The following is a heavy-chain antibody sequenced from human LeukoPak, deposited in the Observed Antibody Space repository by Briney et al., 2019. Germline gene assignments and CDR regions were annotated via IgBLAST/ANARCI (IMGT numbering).Heavy chain of an antibody. Sequence: GASVKVSCKASGYTFTSYGISWVRQAPGQGLEWMGWISAYNGNTHYAQKLQGRVTMTTDTSTSTAYMELRSLTSDDTAVYYCAKGGPMRGHITMVRGVNYYFDYWGQGTLVTVSS. J-gene: IGHJ4*02. D-gene: IGHD3-10*01. V-gene: IGHV1-18*01. CDR2: ISAYNGNT. CDR3: AKGGPMRGHITMVRGVNYYFDY. CDR1: GYTFTSYG.